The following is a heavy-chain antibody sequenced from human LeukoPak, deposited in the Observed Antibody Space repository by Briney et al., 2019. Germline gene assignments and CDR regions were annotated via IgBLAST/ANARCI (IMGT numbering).Heavy chain of an antibody. CDR1: GGSISSGGYY. J-gene: IGHJ5*02. CDR2: IYHSGST. Sequence: SETLSLTCTVSGGSISSGGYYWSWIRQPPGKGLEWIGYIYHSGSTYYNPSLKSRVTISVDRSKNQFSLKLYSVTAADTAVYYCAKNGQSGFSFDPWGQGTLVTVSS. CDR3: AKNGQSGFSFDP. V-gene: IGHV4-30-2*01. D-gene: IGHD2-8*01.